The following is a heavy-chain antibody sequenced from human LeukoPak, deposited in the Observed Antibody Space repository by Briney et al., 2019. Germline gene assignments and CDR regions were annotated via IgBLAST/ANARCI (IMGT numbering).Heavy chain of an antibody. CDR2: ITASGGYT. CDR3: AKGGWGGSYFEAFDL. D-gene: IGHD1-26*01. V-gene: IGHV3-23*01. J-gene: IGHJ3*01. Sequence: PGGSLRLSCTASGFSFNVYAMNWVRQAPGKGLEWVAGITASGGYTYYSDPVKGRFTLSRDNSKNMLYLQMDSLRAEDMGIYYCAKGGWGGSYFEAFDLWGQGTMVTVSS. CDR1: GFSFNVYA.